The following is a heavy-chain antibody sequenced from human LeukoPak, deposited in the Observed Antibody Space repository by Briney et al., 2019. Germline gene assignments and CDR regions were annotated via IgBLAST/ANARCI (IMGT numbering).Heavy chain of an antibody. V-gene: IGHV4-59*08. CDR3: ARGRVAVAGKAWDY. CDR2: IYYSGST. D-gene: IGHD6-19*01. Sequence: PSEALSLTCSVSGGSINNNYWSWIRQSPGKGLEWIGYIYYSGSTYHNPSLKSRLTISLDTSKNQFSLKLSSVTAADTAVYYCARGRVAVAGKAWDYWGQGTLVTVSS. CDR1: GGSINNNY. J-gene: IGHJ4*02.